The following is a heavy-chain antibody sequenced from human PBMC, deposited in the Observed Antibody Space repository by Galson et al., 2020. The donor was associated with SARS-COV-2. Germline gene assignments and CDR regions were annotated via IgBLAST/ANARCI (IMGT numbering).Heavy chain of an antibody. CDR3: ARGDMGNDYFDY. CDR1: GFPFSSYW. CDR2: IYSEGSST. V-gene: IGHV3-74*01. Sequence: ALHGESLKISCAASGFPFSSYWMHWVRQAPGKGLVWVSRIYSEGSSTSYADSVKGRFTISGDNAKNTLYLQMNSLRAEDTAVYYCARGDMGNDYFDYWGQGTLVTVSS. D-gene: IGHD7-27*01. J-gene: IGHJ4*02.